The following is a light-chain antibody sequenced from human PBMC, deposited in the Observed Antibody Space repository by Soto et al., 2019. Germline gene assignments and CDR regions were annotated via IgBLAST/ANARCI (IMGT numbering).Light chain of an antibody. CDR1: QSVSSH. Sequence: IVLTQSPDTLSLSPGERATLSFRASQSVSSHYLAWYQQKLGQAPRLLIYTTSTRATGIPARFSGSGSGTEFTLTISSLQSEDFAVYYCQQYNNWPRITFGQGTRLEIK. V-gene: IGKV3-15*01. CDR3: QQYNNWPRIT. J-gene: IGKJ5*01. CDR2: TTS.